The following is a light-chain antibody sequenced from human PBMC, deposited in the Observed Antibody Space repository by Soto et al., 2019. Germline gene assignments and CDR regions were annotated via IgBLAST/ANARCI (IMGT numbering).Light chain of an antibody. J-gene: IGKJ1*01. Sequence: DIQMTQSPSTLSASVGDRVTITCRASQSISSWLAWYQQKPGEAPKLLIYDASALPRGVPSRFGGSGSGTKFTLTIASLQPDDFATYYCQQYETFSGTFGPGTKVDIK. CDR1: QSISSW. CDR3: QQYETFSGT. V-gene: IGKV1-5*01. CDR2: DAS.